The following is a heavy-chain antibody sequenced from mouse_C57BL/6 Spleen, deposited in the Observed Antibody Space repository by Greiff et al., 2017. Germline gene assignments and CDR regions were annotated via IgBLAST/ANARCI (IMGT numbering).Heavy chain of an antibody. CDR3: AREAPYGSSYRCFDV. CDR1: GFTFSDYG. D-gene: IGHD1-1*01. V-gene: IGHV5-15*04. CDR2: ISNLAYSI. J-gene: IGHJ1*03. Sequence: EVKLVESGGGLVQPGGSLKLSCAASGFTFSDYGMAWVRQAPRKGPEWVAFISNLAYSIYYADTVTGRFTISRENAKNTLYLEMGSLRSEDTAMYYCAREAPYGSSYRCFDVWGTGTTVTVSS.